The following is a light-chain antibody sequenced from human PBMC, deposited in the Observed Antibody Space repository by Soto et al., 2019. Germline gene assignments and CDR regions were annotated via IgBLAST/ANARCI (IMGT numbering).Light chain of an antibody. CDR2: AAS. CDR1: QGISSY. V-gene: IGKV1-8*01. CDR3: PQYYSYPPYT. J-gene: IGKJ2*01. Sequence: AIRMTQSPSSLSASTGDRVTITCRASQGISSYLAWYQQKPGKAPKLLIYAASTLQSGVPSRFSGSGSGTDFTLTISCLQSEDFATYYCPQYYSYPPYTFGQGTKVDIK.